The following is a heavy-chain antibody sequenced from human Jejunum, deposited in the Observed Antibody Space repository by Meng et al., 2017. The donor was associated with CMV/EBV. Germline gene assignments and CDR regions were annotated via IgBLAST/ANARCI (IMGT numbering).Heavy chain of an antibody. D-gene: IGHD4-11*01. V-gene: IGHV3-30-3*01. CDR1: GFMFITYA. CDR2: QSYDGGKE. CDR3: ATDLRLTTNY. J-gene: IGHJ4*01. Sequence: CAASGFMFITYAMHWVRRAPGRGLEWVCFQSYDGGKESYADAVKGRFTISRDNSKSTLYLQMNSLRSEDTAIYYCATDLRLTTNYWGHGTRVTVSS.